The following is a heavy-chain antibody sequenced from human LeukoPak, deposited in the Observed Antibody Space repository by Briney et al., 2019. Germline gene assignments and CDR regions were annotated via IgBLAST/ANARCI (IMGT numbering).Heavy chain of an antibody. CDR2: INPNSGGT. J-gene: IGHJ4*02. Sequence: GASVTVSCKASGYTFTGYYMHWVRQAPGQGLEGMGWINPNSGGTNYAQKSQGRVTITRDTSISTAYLELSRLRSDDTAVYYCARDWSGDYVWGSYLQNPNHFDYWGQGTLVTVSS. CDR1: GYTFTGYY. D-gene: IGHD3-16*02. CDR3: ARDWSGDYVWGSYLQNPNHFDY. V-gene: IGHV1-2*02.